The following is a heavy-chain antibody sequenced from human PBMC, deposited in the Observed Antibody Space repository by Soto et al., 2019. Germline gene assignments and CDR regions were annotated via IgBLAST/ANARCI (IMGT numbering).Heavy chain of an antibody. CDR1: GASISSGGYY. Sequence: SETLSLTCTVSGASISSGGYYWSWIRQHPEKGLEWIGYSYYSGSTYYNPSLKSRVSISVDTSKNQFSLKLSSVTAADTSVYYCARGARYWLDPWGQGTLVTVSS. V-gene: IGHV4-31*03. J-gene: IGHJ5*02. CDR2: SYYSGST. CDR3: ARGARYWLDP.